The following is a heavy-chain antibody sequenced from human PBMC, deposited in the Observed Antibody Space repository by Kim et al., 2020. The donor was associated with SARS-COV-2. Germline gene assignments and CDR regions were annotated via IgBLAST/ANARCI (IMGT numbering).Heavy chain of an antibody. J-gene: IGHJ6*02. CDR3: ARDRGQQQLAYYYYGMDV. CDR1: GFTFSSYS. V-gene: IGHV3-21*01. Sequence: GGSLRLSCAASGFTFSSYSMNWVRQAPGKGLEWVSSISSSSYIYYADSVKGRFTISRDNAKNSLYLQMNSLRAEDTAVYYCARDRGQQQLAYYYYGMDVWGQGTTVTVSS. CDR2: ISSSSYI. D-gene: IGHD6-13*01.